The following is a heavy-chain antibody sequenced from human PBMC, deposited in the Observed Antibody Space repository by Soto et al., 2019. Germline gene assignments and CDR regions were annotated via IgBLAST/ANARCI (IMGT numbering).Heavy chain of an antibody. V-gene: IGHV4-59*01. CDR2: IYYSGCT. CDR1: GGSISSYY. D-gene: IGHD6-19*01. J-gene: IGHJ6*02. CDR3: ARGAEQWRRKCYYYGMDV. Sequence: SETLYITCTVSGGSISSYYWSWIRQPPGKGLEWIGYIYYSGCTNYSPSLKGRVTISVDTSKSTFSVKLSSVTASDRAVYYCARGAEQWRRKCYYYGMDVWGQGTTVTVSS.